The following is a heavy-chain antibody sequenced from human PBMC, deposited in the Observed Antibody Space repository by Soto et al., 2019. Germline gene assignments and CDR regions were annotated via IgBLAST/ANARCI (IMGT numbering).Heavy chain of an antibody. CDR2: FDPEDGET. CDR3: ARVLPMVRGVIIIGTYYYGMDV. D-gene: IGHD3-10*01. J-gene: IGHJ6*02. CDR1: GYTLTELS. Sequence: ASVKVSCKVSGYTLTELSMHWVRQAPGKGLEWMGGFDPEDGETIYAQKFQGRVTMTEDTSTDTAYMELRSLRSEDTAVYYCARVLPMVRGVIIIGTYYYGMDVWGQGTTVTVSS. V-gene: IGHV1-24*01.